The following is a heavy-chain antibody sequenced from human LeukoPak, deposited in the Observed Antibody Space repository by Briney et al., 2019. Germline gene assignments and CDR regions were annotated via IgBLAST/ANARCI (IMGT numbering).Heavy chain of an antibody. V-gene: IGHV4-59*08. J-gene: IGHJ4*02. Sequence: SETLSLTCTVSGGSISRYYWSWIRQPPGKGLEWIGYIYYSGNTNCNPSLKSRVTISIDTSKNQFSLKLSSVTAADTAVYYCARVGNYNFDYWGQGTLVTVSS. CDR1: GGSISRYY. CDR3: ARVGNYNFDY. CDR2: IYYSGNT. D-gene: IGHD1-7*01.